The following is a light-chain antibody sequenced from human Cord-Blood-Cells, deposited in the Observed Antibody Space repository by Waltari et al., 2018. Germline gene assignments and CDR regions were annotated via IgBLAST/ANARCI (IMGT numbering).Light chain of an antibody. Sequence: AIRMTQSPSSFSASTGDRVTITCRASQGISSYLAWYQQKPGKAPKLLIYATSPLQSGVPSMFSGSGSGTDFTLTISCLQSEEFATYYCQQYYSYPRTFGQGTKVEIK. CDR3: QQYYSYPRT. V-gene: IGKV1-8*01. CDR1: QGISSY. J-gene: IGKJ1*01. CDR2: ATS.